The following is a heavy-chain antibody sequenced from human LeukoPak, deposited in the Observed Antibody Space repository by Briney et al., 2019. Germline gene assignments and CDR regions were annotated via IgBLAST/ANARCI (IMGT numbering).Heavy chain of an antibody. CDR1: GYTFTNYG. Sequence: ASVKVSCEASGYTFTNYGVSWVRQAPGQGLEWMGWISPYNGNTNSAQKLQGRVTMTTDTSTSTAYMDLRSLRSDDTAVYYCARGGPFQSSSWTVYYFDYWGQGTLVTVSS. CDR3: ARGGPFQSSSWTVYYFDY. D-gene: IGHD6-13*01. V-gene: IGHV1-18*01. CDR2: ISPYNGNT. J-gene: IGHJ4*02.